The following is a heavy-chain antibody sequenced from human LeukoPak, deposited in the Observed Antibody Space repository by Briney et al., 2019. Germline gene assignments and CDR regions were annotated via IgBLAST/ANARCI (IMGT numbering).Heavy chain of an antibody. V-gene: IGHV3-7*01. J-gene: IGHJ4*02. D-gene: IGHD3-22*01. Sequence: GGPLRLSCAAPGFTFSTYWMSWVRQAPGKGLEWVANIKPDGTETFYVGSVKGRFAISRDNAKNSLYLQMNSLRAEDTALYYCASHAYYDTSGSYYAHFDNWGQGTLVTVSS. CDR3: ASHAYYDTSGSYYAHFDN. CDR2: IKPDGTET. CDR1: GFTFSTYW.